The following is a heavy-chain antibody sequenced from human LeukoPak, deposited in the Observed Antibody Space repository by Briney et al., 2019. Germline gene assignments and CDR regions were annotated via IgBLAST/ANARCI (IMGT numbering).Heavy chain of an antibody. CDR2: INHSGST. CDR1: GGSFSGYY. Sequence: SETLSLTCAVYGGSFSGYYWSWIRQPPGKGLEWIGEINHSGSTNYNPSLKSRVTISVDTSKNQFSLKLSSVTAADTAVYYCARGWRSSGYYSFDYWGQGTLVTVSS. J-gene: IGHJ4*02. V-gene: IGHV4-34*01. CDR3: ARGWRSSGYYSFDY. D-gene: IGHD3-22*01.